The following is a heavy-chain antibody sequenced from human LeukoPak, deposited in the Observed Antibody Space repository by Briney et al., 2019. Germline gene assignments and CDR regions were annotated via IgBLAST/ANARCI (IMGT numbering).Heavy chain of an antibody. CDR2: ISGSGGST. CDR3: AKDGGGRDILTGLDY. V-gene: IGHV3-23*01. Sequence: GALRLSCAASGFTFSSYAMSWVRQAPGKGLEWVSAISGSGGSTYYADSVKGRFTISRDNSKNTLYLQMNSLRAEDTAVYYCAKDGGGRDILTGLDYWGQGTLVTVSS. J-gene: IGHJ4*02. CDR1: GFTFSSYA. D-gene: IGHD3-9*01.